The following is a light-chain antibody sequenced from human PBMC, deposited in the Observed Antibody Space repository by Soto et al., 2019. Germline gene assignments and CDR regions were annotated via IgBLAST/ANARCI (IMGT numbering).Light chain of an antibody. CDR3: QQYNNLPFS. J-gene: IGKJ3*01. V-gene: IGKV1-33*01. CDR1: QDITNY. CDR2: DAA. Sequence: DIQMTQSPSSLSASVGDRVTITCQASQDITNYLNWYQQKPGKAPKVLIYDAAYLETGVPSRFSGSGSGTDFIFTISGLQPEDIATYYCQQYNNLPFSFGPGTKVD.